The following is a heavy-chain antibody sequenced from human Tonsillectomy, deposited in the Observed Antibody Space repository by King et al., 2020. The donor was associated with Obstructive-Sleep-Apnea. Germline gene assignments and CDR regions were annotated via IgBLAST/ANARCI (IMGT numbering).Heavy chain of an antibody. J-gene: IGHJ5*02. D-gene: IGHD3-22*01. CDR2: IYYSGST. CDR3: ARYYYDSSGSLGFDP. CDR1: GGSINNYY. Sequence: VQLQESGPGLVKPSETLSLTCTVSGGSINNYYWSWIRQPPGKGLEWIGYIYYSGSTNYNPSLKSRVTISVDTSDNQLSLNLSSVTAADTAVYYCARYYYDSSGSLGFDPWGQGTLVTVSS. V-gene: IGHV4-59*01.